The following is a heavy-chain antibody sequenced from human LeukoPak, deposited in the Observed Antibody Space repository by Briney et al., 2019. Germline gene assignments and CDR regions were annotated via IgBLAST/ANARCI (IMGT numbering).Heavy chain of an antibody. D-gene: IGHD1-26*01. J-gene: IGHJ2*01. CDR2: IYTSGST. CDR1: GGSISSGSYY. CDR3: ARGSGSTVVWYFDL. V-gene: IGHV4-61*02. Sequence: SQTLSLTCSVSGGSISSGSYYWSWIRQPAGKGLEWIGRIYTSGSTHYNPSLKSRVTISVDTSKNQFSLKLSSVTAADTAVYYCARGSGSTVVWYFDLWGRGTLVTVSS.